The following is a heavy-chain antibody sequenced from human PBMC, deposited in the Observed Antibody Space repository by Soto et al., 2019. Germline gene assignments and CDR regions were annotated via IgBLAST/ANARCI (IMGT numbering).Heavy chain of an antibody. CDR3: ARTGDYGDYTDY. J-gene: IGHJ4*02. D-gene: IGHD4-17*01. V-gene: IGHV4-28*01. Sequence: SETLSLTYTVSGLSTSSGHWWVWLPQPPGKGPEAIGYIYSTGSAHYNPSLKSRVTMSVDTSKNQISLRLTSVTAVDTAVYFCARTGDYGDYTDYWGQGILVTVSS. CDR1: GLSTSSGHW. CDR2: IYSTGSA.